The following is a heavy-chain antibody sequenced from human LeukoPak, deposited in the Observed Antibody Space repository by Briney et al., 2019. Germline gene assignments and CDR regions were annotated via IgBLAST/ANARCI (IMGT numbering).Heavy chain of an antibody. CDR3: ARLTSYSYDSSGYFNY. J-gene: IGHJ4*02. D-gene: IGHD3-22*01. CDR2: IYPGDSDT. V-gene: IGHV5-51*01. Sequence: GESLKISCKGSGYIFTSHWIGWVGQMPGKGLEWMGIIYPGDSDTRYSPSFQGQITISADKSINTAYLQWSSLKASDTAMYYCARLTSYSYDSSGYFNYWGQGTLVTVSS. CDR1: GYIFTSHW.